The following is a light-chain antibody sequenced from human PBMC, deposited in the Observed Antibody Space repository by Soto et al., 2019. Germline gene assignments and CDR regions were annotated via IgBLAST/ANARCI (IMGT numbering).Light chain of an antibody. CDR3: QQYGTSPRT. CDR1: QSVSSSY. Sequence: EIVLRQSPGTLSLSPGERATLSCRASQSVSSSYFAWYQQKPGQAPRLLIYGASSRATGIPDRFSGAGSGTDFTLTISRLEPEDFAVYYCQQYGTSPRTFGQGTKVDIK. V-gene: IGKV3-20*01. CDR2: GAS. J-gene: IGKJ1*01.